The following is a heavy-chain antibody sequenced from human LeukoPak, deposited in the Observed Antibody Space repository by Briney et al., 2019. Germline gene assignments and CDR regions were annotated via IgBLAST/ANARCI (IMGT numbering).Heavy chain of an antibody. D-gene: IGHD1-26*01. CDR1: GFTFSTYW. CDR2: VNNDGSI. Sequence: PGGSLRLSCAASGFTFSTYWMHWVRQAPGKGLVWVSRVNNDGSINYAGSVQGRFTISRDNARNTVYLQMNSLRADDTAVYYYAKDLGRYRNNFFDYWGQGNLVTVSS. CDR3: AKDLGRYRNNFFDY. V-gene: IGHV3-74*01. J-gene: IGHJ4*02.